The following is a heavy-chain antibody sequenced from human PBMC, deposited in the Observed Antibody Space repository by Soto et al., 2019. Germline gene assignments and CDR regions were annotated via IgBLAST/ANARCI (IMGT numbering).Heavy chain of an antibody. Sequence: PGGSLRLSCISSGFTFRTYTMNWVRQAPGKGLEWVSGIRGFSPYTFYAESVKGRFTISRDNAKNSLFLQMNSLRAEDTAVYYCARERAYDAKEFYYNAMDVWGQGTTVTVSS. D-gene: IGHD2-21*01. CDR2: IRGFSPYT. J-gene: IGHJ6*02. CDR1: GFTFRTYT. CDR3: ARERAYDAKEFYYNAMDV. V-gene: IGHV3-21*01.